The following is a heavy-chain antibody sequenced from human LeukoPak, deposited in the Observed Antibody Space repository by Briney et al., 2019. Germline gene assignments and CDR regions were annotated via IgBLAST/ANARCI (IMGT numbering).Heavy chain of an antibody. D-gene: IGHD4-17*01. V-gene: IGHV3-74*01. CDR2: INSGGSST. J-gene: IGHJ4*02. Sequence: GGSLRLSCAASGFTFSSYWMHWVRQAPGKGLVWVSRINSGGSSTGYADSVKGRFTISRDNAKNTLYLQMNSLRAEDTAVYYCARDTDTVTTILDYWGQGTLVTVSS. CDR3: ARDTDTVTTILDY. CDR1: GFTFSSYW.